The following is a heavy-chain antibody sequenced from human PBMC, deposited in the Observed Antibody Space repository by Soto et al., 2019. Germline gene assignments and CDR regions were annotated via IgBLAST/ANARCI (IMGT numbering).Heavy chain of an antibody. D-gene: IGHD6-13*01. CDR2: INPSGGST. J-gene: IGHJ5*02. Sequence: AALKVSCPASGYTFTSYYMHWLLQAPGQGLEWMGIINPSGGSTSYAQKFQGRVTMTRDTSTSTVYMELSSLRSEDTAGYYCARDRPNRIAAAETWFDRWGQGTRVTV. V-gene: IGHV1-46*01. CDR3: ARDRPNRIAAAETWFDR. CDR1: GYTFTSYY.